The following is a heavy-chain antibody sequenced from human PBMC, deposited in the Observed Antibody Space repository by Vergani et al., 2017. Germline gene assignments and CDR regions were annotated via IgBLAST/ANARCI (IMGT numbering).Heavy chain of an antibody. CDR3: AREGVPYCSSTSCYNLFDY. CDR1: GDSIISRSYY. D-gene: IGHD2-2*02. J-gene: IGHJ4*02. CDR2: IYTSGST. V-gene: IGHV4-61*02. Sequence: QMQLQESGPGLVKASETLSLTCTVSGDSIISRSYYWSWIRQPAGKGLEWIGRIYTSGSTNYNPSLKSRVTISVDTSKNQFSLKLSSVTAADTAVYYCAREGVPYCSSTSCYNLFDYWGQGTLVTVSS.